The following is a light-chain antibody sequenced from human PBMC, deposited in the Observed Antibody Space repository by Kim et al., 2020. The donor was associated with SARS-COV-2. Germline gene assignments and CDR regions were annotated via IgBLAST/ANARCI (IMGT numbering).Light chain of an antibody. Sequence: QSVLTQPPSVSAAPGQKVTISCSGSSSNIGNNYVSWYQQLPGTAPKLLIYDNDKRPSGIPDRFSGSKSDTSATLGITGLQTGEEADYYCGTWDSSLRGAVFGGGTQRTVL. V-gene: IGLV1-51*01. J-gene: IGLJ7*01. CDR1: SSNIGNNY. CDR2: DND. CDR3: GTWDSSLRGAV.